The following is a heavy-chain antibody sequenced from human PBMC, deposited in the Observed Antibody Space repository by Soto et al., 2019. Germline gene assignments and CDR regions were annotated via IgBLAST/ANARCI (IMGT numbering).Heavy chain of an antibody. CDR1: GFTFSSYA. Sequence: GGSLRLSCAASGFTFSSYAMSWVRQAPRKGLEWVAAICGNGGSKYYADSVKGRFTISRDNSKNTLYLQMNSLRAEDTAVYYCARDGAGTFDYWGQGTLVTVSS. CDR2: ICGNGGSK. CDR3: ARDGAGTFDY. D-gene: IGHD6-13*01. V-gene: IGHV3-23*01. J-gene: IGHJ4*02.